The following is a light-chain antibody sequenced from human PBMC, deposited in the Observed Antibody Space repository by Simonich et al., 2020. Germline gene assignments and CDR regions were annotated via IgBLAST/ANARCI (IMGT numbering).Light chain of an antibody. CDR1: SIDVGGNNY. V-gene: IGLV2-14*01. J-gene: IGLJ3*02. Sequence: QSALTQPASLPGSPGQSITIPGLGTSIDVGGNNYVAWYQQHPGKAPKLMIYDASKRPSGVSNRFSGSKSGNTASLTISGLQAEDEADYYCSSYTSSSTLVFGGGTKLTVL. CDR3: SSYTSSSTLV. CDR2: DAS.